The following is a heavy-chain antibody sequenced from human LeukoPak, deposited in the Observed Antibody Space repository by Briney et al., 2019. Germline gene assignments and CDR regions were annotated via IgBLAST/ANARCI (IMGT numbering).Heavy chain of an antibody. D-gene: IGHD6-19*01. J-gene: IGHJ4*02. Sequence: GGSLRLSCAASGFTFSSYSMSWVRLPPGKGLEWVANIREDGSDKFYGDSVRGRFTISRDNAQNSLYLQINSLRAEDTAVYYCARGLPWLVFDYWGQGNLVTVSS. V-gene: IGHV3-7*01. CDR2: IREDGSDK. CDR3: ARGLPWLVFDY. CDR1: GFTFSSYS.